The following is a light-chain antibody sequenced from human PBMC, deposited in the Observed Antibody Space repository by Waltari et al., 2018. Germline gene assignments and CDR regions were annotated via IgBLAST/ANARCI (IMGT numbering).Light chain of an antibody. CDR3: CSYAGGRPHVV. CDR2: EGT. Sequence: QSALTQPASVSGSPGQSITISCTGTSSDVGTYNLASWYQQHPGKAPKLMIYEGTKRPSGVSNRFSGSKSGNTASLTISGLQAEDEAHYYCCSYAGGRPHVVFGGGTQLTVL. CDR1: SSDVGTYNL. V-gene: IGLV2-23*01. J-gene: IGLJ2*01.